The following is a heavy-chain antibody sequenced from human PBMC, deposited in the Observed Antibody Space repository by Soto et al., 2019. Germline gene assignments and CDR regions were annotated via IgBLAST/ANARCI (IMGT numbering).Heavy chain of an antibody. CDR1: GGSVSSGSYY. Sequence: QVQLQESGPGLVKPSETLSLTCTVSGGSVSSGSYYWSWIRQPPGKGLEWIGYIYYSGSTNYNPSLKSRVTISVDTSQNQISLKLSSVTAADTAVYYCARGGIVGATPLDYWGQGTLVTVSS. CDR2: IYYSGST. J-gene: IGHJ4*02. CDR3: ARGGIVGATPLDY. V-gene: IGHV4-61*01. D-gene: IGHD1-26*01.